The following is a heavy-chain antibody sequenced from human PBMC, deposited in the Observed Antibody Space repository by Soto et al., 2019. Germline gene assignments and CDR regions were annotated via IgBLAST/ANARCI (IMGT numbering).Heavy chain of an antibody. CDR1: GYTFTSYG. J-gene: IGHJ6*02. D-gene: IGHD1-1*01. Sequence: ASVKVSCKASGYTFTSYGISWVRQAPGQGLEWMGWISAYNGNTNYAQKLQGRVTMTTDTSTSTAYMELRSLRSDDTAVYYCARDPWGVTHPITTGMDVWAQGITVTLSS. CDR3: ARDPWGVTHPITTGMDV. CDR2: ISAYNGNT. V-gene: IGHV1-18*01.